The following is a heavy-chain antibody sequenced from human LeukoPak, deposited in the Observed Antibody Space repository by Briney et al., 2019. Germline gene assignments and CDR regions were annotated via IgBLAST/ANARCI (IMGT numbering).Heavy chain of an antibody. J-gene: IGHJ6*03. D-gene: IGHD3-3*01. CDR1: GFTFSSYS. Sequence: GGSLRLSCAASGFTFSSYSMNWVRQAPGKGLEWVSSISSSSSYIYYADSVKGRFTISRDNAKNSLYLQMNSLRAEDTAVYYCASRYDFTTDRPYYYYYMDVWGKGTTVTVSS. CDR2: ISSSSSYI. CDR3: ASRYDFTTDRPYYYYYMDV. V-gene: IGHV3-21*01.